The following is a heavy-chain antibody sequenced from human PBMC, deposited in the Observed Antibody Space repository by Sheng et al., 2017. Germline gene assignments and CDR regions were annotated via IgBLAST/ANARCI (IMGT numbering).Heavy chain of an antibody. CDR2: ISGSGGSP. Sequence: EVQLLESGGGLVQPGGSLRLSCAASGFTFGAYAMSWIRQAPGKGLEWVAAISGSGGSPYYADSVKGRFTISRDNSNDTLYLQMNSLRAEDTAVYYCGKSYRPGSSGNNDYGGQGTLVTFSS. CDR1: GFTFGAYA. D-gene: IGHD6-19*01. J-gene: IGHJ4*02. V-gene: IGHV3-23*01. CDR3: GKSYRPGSSGNNDY.